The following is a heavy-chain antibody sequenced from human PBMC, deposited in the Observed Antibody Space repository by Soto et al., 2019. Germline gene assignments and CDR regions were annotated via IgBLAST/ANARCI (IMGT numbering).Heavy chain of an antibody. V-gene: IGHV1-18*01. CDR3: ARENVLSYVDTAMVDYFDY. Sequence: ASVKVSSKASGYTFNTYSISWVRQAPGQGLEWMGWISGYNGDTHYAQKFQGRVTMTTDTSTSTAYMELRSLRSDDTAMYYCARENVLSYVDTAMVDYFDYWGQGTLVTVSS. CDR2: ISGYNGDT. J-gene: IGHJ4*02. D-gene: IGHD5-18*01. CDR1: GYTFNTYS.